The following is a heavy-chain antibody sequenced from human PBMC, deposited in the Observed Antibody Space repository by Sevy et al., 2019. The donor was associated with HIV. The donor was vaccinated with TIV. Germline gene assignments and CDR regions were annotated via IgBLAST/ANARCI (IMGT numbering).Heavy chain of an antibody. CDR1: GFTFSSYS. V-gene: IGHV3-21*01. Sequence: GGSLRLSCAASGFTFSSYSMNWVRQAPGKGLEWVSSISSSSSYIYYADSVKGQFTISRDNAKNSLYLQMNSLRAEDTAVYYCARDLADYTSPPAINYYYYYGMDVWGQGTTVTVSS. CDR2: ISSSSSYI. CDR3: ARDLADYTSPPAINYYYYYGMDV. D-gene: IGHD4-4*01. J-gene: IGHJ6*02.